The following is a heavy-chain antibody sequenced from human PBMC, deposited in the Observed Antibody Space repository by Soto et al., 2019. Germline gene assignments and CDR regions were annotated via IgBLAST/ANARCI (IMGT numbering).Heavy chain of an antibody. V-gene: IGHV3-72*01. D-gene: IGHD6-19*01. Sequence: EVQLVESGGGLVQPGGSLRLSCAASGLIFSDYHMDWVRQAPGKGLEWVGRIRRKANSYTTEYAASVKGRFTISRDDSKNSLYIKMNSLKSEDTAVYYSSMLGGWSGGSSGMDVWGQGTTVTVSS. CDR2: IRRKANSYTT. CDR1: GLIFSDYH. J-gene: IGHJ6*02. CDR3: SMLGGWSGGSSGMDV.